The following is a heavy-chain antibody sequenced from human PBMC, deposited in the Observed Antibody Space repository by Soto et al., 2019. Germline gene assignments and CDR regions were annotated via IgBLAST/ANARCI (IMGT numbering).Heavy chain of an antibody. V-gene: IGHV4-31*03. CDR1: GGSISSGGYY. D-gene: IGHD3-22*01. CDR2: IYYGRST. J-gene: IGHJ4*01. CDR3: ARGGNYHENSCRIAYDD. Sequence: SDTLSLTCTVSGGSISSGGYYWSWIRQHPGKGLEWIGYIYYGRSTCYKPSLKSRVTISGDTSKNQFSLKLSSVTAADTSVYYCARGGNYHENSCRIAYDDSGQGTLLTLSS.